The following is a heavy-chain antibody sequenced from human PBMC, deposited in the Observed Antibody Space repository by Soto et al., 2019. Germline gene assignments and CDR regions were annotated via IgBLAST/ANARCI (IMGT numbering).Heavy chain of an antibody. CDR3: ARGWGFTDY. V-gene: IGHV3-74*01. D-gene: IGHD7-27*01. J-gene: IGHJ4*02. CDR1: GFTLSSYW. CDR2: INIAGSST. Sequence: EVQLVESGGGLIQPGGALRLTCAASGFTLSSYWMHWVRQAPGKGLVWVSRINIAGSSTSYEASVKGRFTISRDNAKNTLYLQMNSLRAEDTAVYYCARGWGFTDYWGQGTLVTVSS.